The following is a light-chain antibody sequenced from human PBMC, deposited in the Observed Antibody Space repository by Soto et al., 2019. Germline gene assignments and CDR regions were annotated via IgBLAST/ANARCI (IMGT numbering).Light chain of an antibody. Sequence: QSALTQPASVSGSPGQSITVSWTGTSSDVGAYSLVSWYQQHPGKAPRLIIYEGTKRPSGISDRFSGSKSDNTASLTISGLRAEDEAHYHCCSYAGSRTFVFGGGTKVTAL. V-gene: IGLV2-23*01. CDR3: CSYAGSRTFV. CDR2: EGT. CDR1: SSDVGAYSL. J-gene: IGLJ3*02.